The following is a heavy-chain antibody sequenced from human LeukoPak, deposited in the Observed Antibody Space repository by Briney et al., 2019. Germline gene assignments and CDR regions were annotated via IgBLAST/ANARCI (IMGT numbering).Heavy chain of an antibody. D-gene: IGHD3-16*02. CDR2: ILDDESRT. V-gene: IGHV3-30*02. J-gene: IGHJ6*03. CDR1: GFTFSTYG. CDR3: AKSVIPSSYQGTYYMDV. Sequence: PGPSLSPARATAGFTFSTYGMHSASQAPGEWREWVTFILDDESRTFYADSVKGRFTISRDNSKSTLYLQMNSLRAKDTALYYCAKSVIPSSYQGTYYMDVWGKGTTVTVSS.